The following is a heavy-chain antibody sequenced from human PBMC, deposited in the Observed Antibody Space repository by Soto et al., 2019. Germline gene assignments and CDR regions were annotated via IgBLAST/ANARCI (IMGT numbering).Heavy chain of an antibody. J-gene: IGHJ4*02. D-gene: IGHD3-3*01. CDR1: GFTFSDSA. CDR2: IRNKRNNYAT. CDR3: GSVWKDFWSGIPGD. V-gene: IGHV3-73*02. Sequence: EVQVVESGGGLVQPGGSLRLSCAASGFTFSDSAMEWVRQASGKELEWVGRIRNKRNNYATAYAASVKCRFTISRDDSKNTVYLQMNSLKIGDTAVYYCGSVWKDFWSGIPGDWSQGTLVAVSS.